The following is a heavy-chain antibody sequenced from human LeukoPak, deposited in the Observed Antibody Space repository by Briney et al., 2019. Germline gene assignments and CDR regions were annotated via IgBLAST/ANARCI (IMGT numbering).Heavy chain of an antibody. CDR2: IYTSGST. V-gene: IGHV4-4*07. D-gene: IGHD4-17*01. CDR3: ARVDYGDYVAENWFDP. J-gene: IGHJ5*02. CDR1: GGSISSYY. Sequence: PSETLSLTCTVPGGSISSYYWSWIRQPAGKGLEWIGRIYTSGSTNYNPSLKSRVTMSVDTSRNQFSLKLSSVTAADTAVYYCARVDYGDYVAENWFDPWGQGTLVTVSS.